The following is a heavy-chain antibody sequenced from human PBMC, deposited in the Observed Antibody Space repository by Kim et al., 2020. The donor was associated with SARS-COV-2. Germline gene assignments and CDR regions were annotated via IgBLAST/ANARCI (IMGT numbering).Heavy chain of an antibody. J-gene: IGHJ4*02. V-gene: IGHV3-23*01. CDR3: AKAPNPATELWFGELLYFDY. Sequence: GGSLRLSCAASGFTFSSYAMSWVRQAPGKGLEWVSAISGSGGSTYYADSVKGRFTISRDNSKNTLYLQMNSLRAEDTAVYYCAKAPNPATELWFGELLYFDYWGQGTLVTVSS. D-gene: IGHD3-10*01. CDR2: ISGSGGST. CDR1: GFTFSSYA.